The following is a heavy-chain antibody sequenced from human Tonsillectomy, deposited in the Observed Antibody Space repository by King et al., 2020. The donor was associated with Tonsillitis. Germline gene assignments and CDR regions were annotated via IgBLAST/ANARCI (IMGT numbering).Heavy chain of an antibody. CDR1: GYTFIGYD. J-gene: IGHJ4*02. V-gene: IGHV1-2*02. Sequence: VQLVESGAEVKKPGASVKVSCKASGYTFIGYDMHWVRQAPGQDLEWMGWINPNSGGTNYAQKFQGRVTMTRDTSINTAYMELNNLRSDDTAVYYCARDLLEAVTIYFFAYWGQGTLVTVSS. CDR3: ARDLLEAVTIYFFAY. D-gene: IGHD4-17*01. CDR2: INPNSGGT.